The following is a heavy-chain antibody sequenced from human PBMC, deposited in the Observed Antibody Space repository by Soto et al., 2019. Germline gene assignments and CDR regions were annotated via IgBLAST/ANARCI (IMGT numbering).Heavy chain of an antibody. V-gene: IGHV4-59*12. D-gene: IGHD3-16*01. CDR1: GGSISNYY. J-gene: IGHJ5*01. CDR3: ATDPGGPPLNRFDS. CDR2: IYYSGST. Sequence: SETLSLTCTVSGGSISNYYWSWIRQPPGKGLEWIGYIYYSGSTNSNPSLKSRVTISVDTSKNQFSLRLSSVTAADTAVYYCATDPGGPPLNRFDSWGHGTLVTVSS.